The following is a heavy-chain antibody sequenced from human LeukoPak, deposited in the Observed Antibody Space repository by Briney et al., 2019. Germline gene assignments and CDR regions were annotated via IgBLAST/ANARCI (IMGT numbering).Heavy chain of an antibody. CDR3: ARKWSSRDWFDP. Sequence: GASVTVSCKASGYSSTYVFTTYPIHWVRQAPGQGLQWLGRINLRGDATIYAQKFQGIVTITSDSSTTTVYMELSSLKSEDTGLYYCARKWSSRDWFDPWGQGTLVTVSS. CDR2: INLRGDAT. CDR1: GYSSTYVFTTYP. V-gene: IGHV1-46*01. J-gene: IGHJ5*02. D-gene: IGHD2-8*01.